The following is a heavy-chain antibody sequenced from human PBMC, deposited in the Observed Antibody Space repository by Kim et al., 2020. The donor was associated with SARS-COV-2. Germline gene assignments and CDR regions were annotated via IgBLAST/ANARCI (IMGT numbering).Heavy chain of an antibody. CDR3: AREGYGDLDY. Sequence: TANYAQKFQGRVTITADESTSPAYMELSSLRSEDTAVDYCAREGYGDLDYWGQGTLVTVSS. CDR2: TA. J-gene: IGHJ4*02. D-gene: IGHD4-17*01. V-gene: IGHV1-69*01.